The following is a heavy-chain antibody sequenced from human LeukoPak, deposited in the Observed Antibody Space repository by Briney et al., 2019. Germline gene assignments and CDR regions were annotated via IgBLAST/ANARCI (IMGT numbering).Heavy chain of an antibody. D-gene: IGHD3-22*01. Sequence: SETLSLTCTVSGGSISSYYWSWIRQPPGKGLEWIGYIYYSGSTNYNPSLKSRVTISVDTSKNQFSLKLSSVTAADTAVYYCARDYYDSSGYYRHPYYFDYWGQGTLVTVSS. CDR2: IYYSGST. V-gene: IGHV4-59*12. CDR1: GGSISSYY. CDR3: ARDYYDSSGYYRHPYYFDY. J-gene: IGHJ4*02.